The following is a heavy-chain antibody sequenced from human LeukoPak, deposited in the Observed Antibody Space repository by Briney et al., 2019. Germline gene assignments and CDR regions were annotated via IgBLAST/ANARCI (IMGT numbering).Heavy chain of an antibody. CDR1: GGTFSSYA. Sequence: VASVKVSCKASGGTFSSYAISWVRQAPGQGLEWMGGIIPIFGTANYAQKFQGRVTITTDESTSTAYMELSSLRSEDTAVYYCARDIAVAGTFDYWGQGTLVTVSS. CDR3: ARDIAVAGTFDY. V-gene: IGHV1-69*05. D-gene: IGHD6-19*01. CDR2: IIPIFGTA. J-gene: IGHJ4*02.